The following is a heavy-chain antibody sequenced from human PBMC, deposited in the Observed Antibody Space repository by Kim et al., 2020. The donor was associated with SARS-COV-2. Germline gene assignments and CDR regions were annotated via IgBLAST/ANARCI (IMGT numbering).Heavy chain of an antibody. Sequence: NYARELTGRVTMTTNTSTSTAYMELRSLRSDDTAVYYCARTSGSYDAFDIWGQGTMVTVSS. D-gene: IGHD1-26*01. J-gene: IGHJ3*02. CDR3: ARTSGSYDAFDI. V-gene: IGHV1-18*01.